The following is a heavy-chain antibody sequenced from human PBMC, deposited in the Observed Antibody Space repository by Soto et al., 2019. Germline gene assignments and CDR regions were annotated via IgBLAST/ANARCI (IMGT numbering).Heavy chain of an antibody. Sequence: GASVKVSCKASGYTFTIDAMHWVRQPPGQRLEWMGWINAGNRHTKYSKTFQGRVNITRDTSASTAYMELSSLRSEDTDVYFCARDRHSRSWSYYFDDWGQGTLVTGS. CDR1: GYTFTIDA. CDR3: ARDRHSRSWSYYFDD. V-gene: IGHV1-3*01. D-gene: IGHD6-13*01. J-gene: IGHJ4*02. CDR2: INAGNRHT.